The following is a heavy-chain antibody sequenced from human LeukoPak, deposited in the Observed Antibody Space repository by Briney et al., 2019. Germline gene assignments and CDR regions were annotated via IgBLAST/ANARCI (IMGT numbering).Heavy chain of an antibody. CDR2: IYPNSGGT. V-gene: IGHV1-2*02. J-gene: IGHJ4*02. CDR1: GYTFTGYF. Sequence: GASVKVSFRASGYTFTGYFMHWVRQAPGQGLEWMGWIYPNSGGTKYAQKFQGRVTMTRDTSISTIYTELSSLRSDDTAVYYCARFSGSSNFDYWGQGTLVTVSS. D-gene: IGHD1-26*01. CDR3: ARFSGSSNFDY.